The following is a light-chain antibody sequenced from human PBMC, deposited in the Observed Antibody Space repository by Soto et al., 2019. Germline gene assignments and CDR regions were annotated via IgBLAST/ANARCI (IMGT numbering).Light chain of an antibody. CDR3: QQYNSWPLT. J-gene: IGKJ3*01. CDR1: QSVNSN. Sequence: EIVMTQSPVTLSVSPGERATLSCRASQSVNSNLAWYQQKPGQAPRLLIYAASTVGNGIPARFSGSGSGSDFTLTISSLQSEDFAVYYCQQYNSWPLTFGPGTKVDIK. V-gene: IGKV3-15*01. CDR2: AAS.